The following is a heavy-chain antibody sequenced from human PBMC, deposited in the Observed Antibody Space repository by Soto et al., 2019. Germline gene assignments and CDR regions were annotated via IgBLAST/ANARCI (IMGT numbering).Heavy chain of an antibody. J-gene: IGHJ4*02. D-gene: IGHD2-15*01. CDR1: GGSISSSSYY. CDR3: AGHPIRQTASSTHY. V-gene: IGHV4-39*01. CDR2: IYYSGST. Sequence: SETLSLTCTVSGGSISSSSYYWGWIRQPPGKGLEWIGSIYYSGSTYYNPSLKSRVTISVDTSKNQFSLKLSSVTAADTAVFYCAGHPIRQTASSTHYCGPGTLVSVS.